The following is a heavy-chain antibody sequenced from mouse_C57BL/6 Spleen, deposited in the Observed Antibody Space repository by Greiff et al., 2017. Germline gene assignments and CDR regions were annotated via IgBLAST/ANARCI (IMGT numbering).Heavy chain of an antibody. Sequence: VKLQQPGAELVRPGSSVKLSCKASGYTFTSYWMDWVKQRPGQGLEWIGNIYPSDSETHYNQKFKDKATLTVDKSSNTAYMQLRSLTSEDSAVYYCARGGGDAWFAFWGQGTLVTVSA. J-gene: IGHJ3*01. CDR1: GYTFTSYW. D-gene: IGHD3-3*01. CDR2: IYPSDSET. V-gene: IGHV1-61*01. CDR3: ARGGGDAWFAF.